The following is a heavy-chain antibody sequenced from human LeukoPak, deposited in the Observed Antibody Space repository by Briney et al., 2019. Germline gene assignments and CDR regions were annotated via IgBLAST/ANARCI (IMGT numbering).Heavy chain of an antibody. CDR3: ARVNFQYDILTGYYHWFDP. J-gene: IGHJ5*02. CDR2: IYYSGST. Sequence: SETLSLTCTASGGSISSYYWSWIRQPPGKGLEWIGYIYYSGSTYYNPSLKSRVTISVDTSKNQFSLKLSSVTAADTAVYYCARVNFQYDILTGYYHWFDPWGQGTLVTVSS. D-gene: IGHD3-9*01. CDR1: GGSISSYY. V-gene: IGHV4-59*12.